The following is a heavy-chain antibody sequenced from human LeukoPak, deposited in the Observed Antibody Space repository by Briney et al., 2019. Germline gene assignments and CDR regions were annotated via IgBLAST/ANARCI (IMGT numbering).Heavy chain of an antibody. CDR3: ARGGSSPIY. V-gene: IGHV4-59*01. D-gene: IGHD6-6*01. CDR2: IYHSGST. Sequence: SATLSLTCTGSGGAISSYYWSWIRQPPGRGLEWIGYIYHSGSTNYNPSLKSRVTISVDTSKNQFSLKLSSVTAADTAVYYCARGGSSPIYWGQGTLVTVSS. CDR1: GGAISSYY. J-gene: IGHJ4*02.